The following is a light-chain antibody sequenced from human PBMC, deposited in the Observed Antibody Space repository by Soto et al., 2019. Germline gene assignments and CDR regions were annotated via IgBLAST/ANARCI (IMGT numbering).Light chain of an antibody. CDR1: QSVSSTY. CDR3: QQYDSSPHT. CDR2: GAS. J-gene: IGKJ2*01. V-gene: IGKV3-20*01. Sequence: EIVLTQSPGTLSLSPGERATLSCRASQSVSSTYLAWYQQKSAQAPRLLIYGASSRATGIPDRFSGSGSGTDFTLTISRLEPEDFAVYYCQQYDSSPHTFGQGTKLEIK.